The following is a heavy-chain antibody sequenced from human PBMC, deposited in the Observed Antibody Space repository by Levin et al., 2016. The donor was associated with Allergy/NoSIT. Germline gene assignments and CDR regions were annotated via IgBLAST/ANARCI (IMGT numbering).Heavy chain of an antibody. V-gene: IGHV3-30*19. CDR2: ISYDGSNK. D-gene: IGHD1-26*01. J-gene: IGHJ5*02. Sequence: GESLKISCAASGFTFSSYGMHWVRQAPGKGLEWVAVISYDGSNKYYADSVKGRFTISRDNSKNTLYLQMNSLRAEDTAVYYCARDKYRGKLRWFDPWGQGTLVTVSS. CDR3: ARDKYRGKLRWFDP. CDR1: GFTFSSYG.